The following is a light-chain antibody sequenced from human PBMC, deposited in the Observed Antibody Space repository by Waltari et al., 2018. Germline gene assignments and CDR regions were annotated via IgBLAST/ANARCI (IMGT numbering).Light chain of an antibody. CDR2: CAS. CDR3: QQFYSTPLT. J-gene: IGKJ4*01. Sequence: DIVMTQSPDSLAVSLGERATIHCKSIQSIFYSSTNKNYLAWYQQKPGQPPKLLIYCASTRESGVPDRFSGTGSGTDFTLTISSLQAGDVAVYYCQQFYSTPLTFGGGTKVEIK. V-gene: IGKV4-1*01. CDR1: QSIFYSSTNKNY.